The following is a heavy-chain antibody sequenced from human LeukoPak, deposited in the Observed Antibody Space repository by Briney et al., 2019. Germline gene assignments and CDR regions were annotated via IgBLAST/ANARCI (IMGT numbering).Heavy chain of an antibody. CDR3: ARGMLGQDAFDI. J-gene: IGHJ3*02. CDR1: GYTFTSYY. V-gene: IGHV1-46*01. Sequence: ASVKVSCKASGYTFTSYYMHWVRQAPGQGLEWMGMINPSGGSTSYAQKFQGRVTMTRDMSTSTVYMELSSLRSEDTAVYYCARGMLGQDAFDIWGQGTMVTVSS. D-gene: IGHD2-8*01. CDR2: INPSGGST.